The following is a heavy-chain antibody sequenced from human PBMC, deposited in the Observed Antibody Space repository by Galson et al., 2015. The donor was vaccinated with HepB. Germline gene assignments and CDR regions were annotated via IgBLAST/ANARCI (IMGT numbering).Heavy chain of an antibody. V-gene: IGHV3-48*01. J-gene: IGHJ4*02. CDR2: ISSSSSTI. Sequence: SLRLSCAASGFTFSSYSMNWVRQAPGKGLEWVSYISSSSSTIYYADSVKGRFTISRDNAKNSLYLQMNSLRAEDTAVYYCASRVPAKFDYWGQGTLVTVSS. CDR3: ASRVPAKFDY. D-gene: IGHD2-2*01. CDR1: GFTFSSYS.